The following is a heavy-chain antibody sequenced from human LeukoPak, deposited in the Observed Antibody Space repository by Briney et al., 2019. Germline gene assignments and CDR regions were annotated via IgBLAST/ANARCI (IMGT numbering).Heavy chain of an antibody. CDR2: IIPIFGTA. CDR1: GGTFSSYA. CDR3: ARDGILTGYYSFDY. D-gene: IGHD3-9*01. Sequence: GASVKVSCKASGGTFSSYAISWVRQAPGQGLEWMGGIIPIFGTANYAQKFQGRVTITADKSTSTAYMELSSLRSEDTAVYYCARDGILTGYYSFDYWGQGTLVTVSS. V-gene: IGHV1-69*06. J-gene: IGHJ4*02.